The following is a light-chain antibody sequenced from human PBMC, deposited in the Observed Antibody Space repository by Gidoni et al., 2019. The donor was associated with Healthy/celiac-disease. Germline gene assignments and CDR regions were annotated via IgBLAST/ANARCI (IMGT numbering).Light chain of an antibody. V-gene: IGLV1-51*01. J-gene: IGLJ3*02. Sequence: QSVLTQPPSVSAAPGQKVTISCSGSSSNIGNNYVSWYQQLPETAPKLLIYDNNNRPSGIPDRFAGSKSGTSATLGITGLQTGDEADYYCGTWDSSLSAGVFGGGTKLTVL. CDR1: SSNIGNNY. CDR2: DNN. CDR3: GTWDSSLSAGV.